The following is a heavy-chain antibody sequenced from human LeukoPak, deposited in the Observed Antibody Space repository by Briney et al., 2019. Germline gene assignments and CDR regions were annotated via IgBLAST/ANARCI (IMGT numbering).Heavy chain of an antibody. V-gene: IGHV4-38-2*02. CDR1: GYSISSGYY. J-gene: IGHJ4*01. Sequence: PSETLSLTCAVSGYSISSGYYWGWIRQPPGKGLEWIGSIYHSGSTYYNPSLKSRVTISVDTSKNQFSLKLSSVTAADTAVYYCARDYSDSSGYLFDYWGHGTLVTVFS. D-gene: IGHD3-22*01. CDR3: ARDYSDSSGYLFDY. CDR2: IYHSGST.